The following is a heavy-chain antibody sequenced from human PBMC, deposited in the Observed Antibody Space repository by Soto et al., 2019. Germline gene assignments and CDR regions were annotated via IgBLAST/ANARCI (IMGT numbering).Heavy chain of an antibody. CDR3: ASSYSISWYGDWYFDL. J-gene: IGHJ2*01. CDR1: GGTFSSYT. Sequence: QVQLVQSGAEVKKPGSSVKVSCKASGGTFSSYTISWVRQAPGQGLEWMGRIIPILGIANYAQKFQGRVTITADKSTSTAYMELSSLRSEDTAVYYCASSYSISWYGDWYFDLWGRGTLVTVSS. CDR2: IIPILGIA. D-gene: IGHD6-13*01. V-gene: IGHV1-69*02.